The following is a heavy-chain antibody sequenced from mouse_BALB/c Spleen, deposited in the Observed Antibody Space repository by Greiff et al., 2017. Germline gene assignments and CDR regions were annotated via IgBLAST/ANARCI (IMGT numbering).Heavy chain of an antibody. V-gene: IGHV1-82*01. Sequence: VQLQQSGPELVKPGASVKISCKASGYAFSSSWMNWVQQRPGQGLEWIGRIYPGDGDTNYNGKFKGKATLTADKSTSTAYMQLSSLTSVDSAVYFCARERLLKPFDYWGQGTTLTVSS. D-gene: IGHD2-3*01. CDR3: ARERLLKPFDY. CDR1: GYAFSSSW. CDR2: IYPGDGDT. J-gene: IGHJ2*01.